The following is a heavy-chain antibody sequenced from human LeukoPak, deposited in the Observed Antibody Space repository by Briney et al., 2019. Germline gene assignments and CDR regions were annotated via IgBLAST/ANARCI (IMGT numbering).Heavy chain of an antibody. J-gene: IGHJ4*02. CDR3: ARDPAVAGGFDY. V-gene: IGHV1-18*04. Sequence: ASVKVSCKTSGHTFTGNYIHWVRQAPGQGLEWMGWISAYNGNTNYAQKLQGRVTMTTDTSTSTAYMELRSLRSDDTAVYYCARDPAVAGGFDYWGQGTLVTVSS. CDR1: GHTFTGNY. D-gene: IGHD6-19*01. CDR2: ISAYNGNT.